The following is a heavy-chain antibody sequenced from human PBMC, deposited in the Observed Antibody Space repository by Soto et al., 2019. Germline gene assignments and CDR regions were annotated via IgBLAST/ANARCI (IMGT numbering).Heavy chain of an antibody. J-gene: IGHJ6*03. CDR3: ARRARPDVYYMDV. V-gene: IGHV3-64*01. D-gene: IGHD6-6*01. CDR1: GFTLSGYA. CDR2: ISSNGVGT. Sequence: EVQLAESGGGLAQPGGSLRLSCAASGFTLSGYAMDWVRQAPGKGLEYVSGISSNGVGTYYANSVQGRFTISRDNSKNTVYLQMGSLRPEDMAVYYFARRARPDVYYMDVWGKGTTVTVSS.